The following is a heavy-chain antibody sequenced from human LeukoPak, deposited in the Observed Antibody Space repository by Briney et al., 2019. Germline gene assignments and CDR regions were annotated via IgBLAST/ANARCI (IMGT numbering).Heavy chain of an antibody. CDR1: GFTFSSYA. V-gene: IGHV3-64D*09. Sequence: GGSLRLSCSASGFTFSSYAMHWVRQAPGQGLEYVSAISSNGGSTYYADSVKGRFTISRDNSKNTLYLQMSTLRAEDTAVYSCVKDHRYYYGSGSYFDYWGQGTLVTVSS. D-gene: IGHD3-10*01. CDR3: VKDHRYYYGSGSYFDY. CDR2: ISSNGGST. J-gene: IGHJ4*02.